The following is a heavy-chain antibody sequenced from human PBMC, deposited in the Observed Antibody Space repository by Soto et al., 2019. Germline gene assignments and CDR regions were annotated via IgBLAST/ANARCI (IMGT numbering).Heavy chain of an antibody. V-gene: IGHV4-59*01. CDR1: GGSISSYY. J-gene: IGHJ4*02. CDR2: IYYSGST. CDR3: ARDMGTLYLDY. D-gene: IGHD5-18*01. Sequence: PSETLSLTCTVSGGSISSYYWSWIRQPPGKGLEWIGYIYYSGSTNYNPSLKSRVTISVDTSKNQFSLKLSSVTAADTAVYYCARDMGTLYLDYWGQGTLVTVSS.